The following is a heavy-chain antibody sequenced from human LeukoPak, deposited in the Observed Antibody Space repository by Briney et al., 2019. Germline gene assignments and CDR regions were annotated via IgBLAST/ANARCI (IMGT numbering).Heavy chain of an antibody. Sequence: PGGSLRLSCAASGFTVNSNYMSWVRQAPGKGLEWVSAISGSGGSTYYADSVKGRFTISRDNSKNTLYLQMNSLRAEDTAVYYCARDRLRDWGQGTLVTVSS. V-gene: IGHV3-23*01. CDR3: ARDRLRD. CDR2: ISGSGGST. J-gene: IGHJ4*02. CDR1: GFTVNSNY. D-gene: IGHD5/OR15-5a*01.